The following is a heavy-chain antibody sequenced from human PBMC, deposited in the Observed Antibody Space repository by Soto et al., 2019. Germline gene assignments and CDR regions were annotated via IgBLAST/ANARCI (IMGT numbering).Heavy chain of an antibody. CDR3: ARDTAARLGYYYYYGMDV. CDR2: IYYSGST. J-gene: IGHJ6*02. D-gene: IGHD6-6*01. V-gene: IGHV4-59*01. Sequence: PSETLSLTCTVSGGSISSYYWSWIRQPPGKGPEWIGYIYYSGSTNYNPSLKRRVTIPVDTSKNQFSLKLSSVTAADTAVYYCARDTAARLGYYYYYGMDVWGQGTTVTVSS. CDR1: GGSISSYY.